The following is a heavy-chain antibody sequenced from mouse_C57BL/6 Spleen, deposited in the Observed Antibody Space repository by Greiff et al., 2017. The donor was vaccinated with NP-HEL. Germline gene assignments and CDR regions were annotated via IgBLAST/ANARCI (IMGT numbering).Heavy chain of an antibody. V-gene: IGHV1-82*01. CDR3: ARMVTSPFDY. J-gene: IGHJ2*01. CDR1: GYAFSSSW. D-gene: IGHD2-2*01. Sequence: QVTLKVSGPELVKPGASVKISCKASGYAFSSSWMNWVKQRPGKGLEWIGRIYPGDGDTNYNGKFKGKATLTADKSSSTAYMQLSSLTSEDSAVYFCARMVTSPFDYWGQGTTLTVSA. CDR2: IYPGDGDT.